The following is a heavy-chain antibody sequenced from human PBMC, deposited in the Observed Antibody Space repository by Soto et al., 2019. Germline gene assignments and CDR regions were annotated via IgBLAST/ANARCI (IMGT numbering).Heavy chain of an antibody. V-gene: IGHV3-48*03. J-gene: IGHJ4*02. Sequence: GGSLRLSCAASGFTFSSYEMNWVRQAPGRTLEWVSYISSAGDSSYYADSVKGRFTISRDNAKNSLYLQMNSLRVEDTAVYYCARVYCSTTTCHVQAFDSWGQGTLVTVSS. D-gene: IGHD2-2*01. CDR3: ARVYCSTTTCHVQAFDS. CDR2: ISSAGDSS. CDR1: GFTFSSYE.